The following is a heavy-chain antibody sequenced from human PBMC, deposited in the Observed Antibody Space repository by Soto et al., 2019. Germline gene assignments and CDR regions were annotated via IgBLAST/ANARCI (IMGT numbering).Heavy chain of an antibody. D-gene: IGHD6-13*01. CDR3: ASLYSSSWYFLDY. CDR2: IYYSGST. Sequence: QVQLQESGPGLVKPSQTLSLTCTVSGGSISSGGYYWRWIRQHPGKGLEWIGYIYYSGSTYYNPSLKSLVTISVDTSKNQFSLKLSSVTAADTAVYYCASLYSSSWYFLDYWGQGTLVTVSS. CDR1: GGSISSGGYY. J-gene: IGHJ4*02. V-gene: IGHV4-31*01.